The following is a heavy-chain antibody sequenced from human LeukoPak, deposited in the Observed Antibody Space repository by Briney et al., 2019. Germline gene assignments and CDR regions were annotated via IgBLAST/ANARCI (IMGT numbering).Heavy chain of an antibody. D-gene: IGHD6-13*01. Sequence: GGSPRLSCAASGFTFSSYSMNWVRQAPGKGLEWVSSISSSSSYIYYADSVKGRFTISRDNAKNSLYLQMNSLRAEDTAVYYCARAPSSSWFVDAFDIWGQGTMVTVSS. CDR2: ISSSSSYI. CDR1: GFTFSSYS. CDR3: ARAPSSSWFVDAFDI. V-gene: IGHV3-21*01. J-gene: IGHJ3*02.